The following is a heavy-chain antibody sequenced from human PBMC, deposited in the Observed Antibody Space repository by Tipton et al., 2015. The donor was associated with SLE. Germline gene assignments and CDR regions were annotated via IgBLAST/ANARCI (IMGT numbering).Heavy chain of an antibody. CDR3: ASRGRWEQPEDY. CDR1: GGSISIGTYY. Sequence: TLSLTCTVSGGSISIGTYYWSWIRQPAGKGLEWIGVLYYSGNTYYNPSLKSPVTLSIDTSKNQFSLKMRSVTAADTAVYYCASRGRWEQPEDYWGQGTLVTVSS. V-gene: IGHV4-61*10. CDR2: LYYSGNT. J-gene: IGHJ4*02. D-gene: IGHD1-26*01.